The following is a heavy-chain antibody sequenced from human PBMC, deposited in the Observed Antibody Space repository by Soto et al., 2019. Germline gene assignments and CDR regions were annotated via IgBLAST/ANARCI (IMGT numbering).Heavy chain of an antibody. Sequence: GGSLRLSCAASGFTFSSYWMSWVRQAPGKGLEWVANIKQDGSEKYYVDSVKGRFTISRDNAKNSLYLQMNSLRAEDTAVYYCASKLAYCSGGSCYSNYYAFDIWGQGTMVTVSS. J-gene: IGHJ3*02. CDR3: ASKLAYCSGGSCYSNYYAFDI. D-gene: IGHD2-15*01. CDR1: GFTFSSYW. CDR2: IKQDGSEK. V-gene: IGHV3-7*01.